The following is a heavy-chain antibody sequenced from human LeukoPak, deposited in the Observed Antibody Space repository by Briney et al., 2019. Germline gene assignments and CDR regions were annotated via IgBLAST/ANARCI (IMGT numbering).Heavy chain of an antibody. CDR1: GFTFSSYG. J-gene: IGHJ5*02. CDR3: AKSHAEASGSSGWYGPLWFDP. Sequence: PGGSLRLSCAASGFTFSSYGMSWVRQAPGKGLEWVSSISATGGGGTYSADSVRGRFTISRDNSKNTLYLQMNSLRAEDTAVYYCAKSHAEASGSSGWYGPLWFDPWGQGTLVTVSS. D-gene: IGHD6-19*01. V-gene: IGHV3-23*01. CDR2: ISATGGGGT.